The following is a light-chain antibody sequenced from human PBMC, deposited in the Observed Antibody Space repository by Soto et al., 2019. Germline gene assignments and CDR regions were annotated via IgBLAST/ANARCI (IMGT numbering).Light chain of an antibody. CDR1: QSISHSSNNNNY. CDR3: QQYYTSPLT. V-gene: IGKV4-1*01. J-gene: IGKJ4*01. CDR2: WAS. Sequence: DIVMTQSPDSLAVSLGERATVNCKSSQSISHSSNNNNYLAWYQHKPGQPPKLLITWASTRASGVPDRFSGSGSGTDFTLAISSLQAEDVAVYFCQQYYTSPLTFGGGTKVDIK.